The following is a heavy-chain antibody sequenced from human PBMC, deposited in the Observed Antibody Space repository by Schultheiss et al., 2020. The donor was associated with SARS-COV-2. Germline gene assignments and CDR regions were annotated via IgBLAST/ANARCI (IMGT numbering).Heavy chain of an antibody. Sequence: SQTLSLTCTVSGGSISSSSYYWSWIRQPPGKGLEWIGYIYYSGSTYYNPSLKSRVTISVDTSKNQFSLKLSSVTAADTAVYYCARDRGVTPNYYYYGMDVWGQGTTVTVSS. CDR2: IYYSGST. CDR1: GGSISSSSYY. J-gene: IGHJ6*02. CDR3: ARDRGVTPNYYYYGMDV. D-gene: IGHD2-21*02. V-gene: IGHV4-31*03.